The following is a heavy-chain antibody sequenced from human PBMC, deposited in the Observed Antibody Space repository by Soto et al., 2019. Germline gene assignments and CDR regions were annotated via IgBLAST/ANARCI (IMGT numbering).Heavy chain of an antibody. Sequence: EASVKVSCKASGYTFTSYGISWVRQAPGQGLEWMGWISAYNGNTNYAQKLQGRVTMTTDTSTSTAYMELRSLRSDDTAVYYCARGATHCSSTSCYYSPYNWFDPWGQGTLVTVSS. CDR2: ISAYNGNT. CDR3: ARGATHCSSTSCYYSPYNWFDP. CDR1: GYTFTSYG. D-gene: IGHD2-2*01. J-gene: IGHJ5*02. V-gene: IGHV1-18*01.